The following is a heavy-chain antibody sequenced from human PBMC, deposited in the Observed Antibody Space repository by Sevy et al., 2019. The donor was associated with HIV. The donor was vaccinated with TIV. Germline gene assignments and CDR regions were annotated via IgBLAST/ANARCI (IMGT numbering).Heavy chain of an antibody. Sequence: GGSLRLSCAASGFTFSSYAMNWVRQAPGKGLEWVSSISSSSSHIYAADSLKGRFTISRDNAKNSLFLQMNSLRAEDTAIYYCARVAADDPDFYYYGMDVWGHGTTVTVSS. V-gene: IGHV3-21*01. J-gene: IGHJ6*02. CDR1: GFTFSSYA. CDR3: ARVAADDPDFYYYGMDV. CDR2: ISSSSSHI. D-gene: IGHD6-13*01.